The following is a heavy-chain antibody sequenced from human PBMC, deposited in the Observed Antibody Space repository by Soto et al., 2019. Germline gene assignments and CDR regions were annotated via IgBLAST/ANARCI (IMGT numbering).Heavy chain of an antibody. J-gene: IGHJ3*01. CDR3: AKDTVGGYSFWSGYYSDGLDV. CDR1: GFTFDSYA. Sequence: EVKLLESGGGLEKPGGSLRLSCVASGFTFDSYAISWVRQAPGGRLQWIAAIRGSADGTDYAHSVRGRFTISRDNAKKTVHLQMDSLRVEDTAVYFCAKDTVGGYSFWSGYYSDGLDVWGQGTLVTVS. V-gene: IGHV3-23*01. CDR2: IRGSADGT. D-gene: IGHD3-3*01.